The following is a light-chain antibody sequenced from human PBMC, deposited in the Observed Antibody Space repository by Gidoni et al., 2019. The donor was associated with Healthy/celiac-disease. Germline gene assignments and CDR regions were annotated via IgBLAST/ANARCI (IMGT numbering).Light chain of an antibody. CDR1: QSVLYSSNNKNY. Sequence: DIVMTQSPGSLAGSLGERATINCKSSQSVLYSSNNKNYLAWYQQKPGQPPKLLIYWASTRESGVPDRFSGSGSGTDFTLTISSLQAEDVAVYYCQQYYSTPNTFGQGTKLEIK. CDR3: QQYYSTPNT. J-gene: IGKJ2*01. CDR2: WAS. V-gene: IGKV4-1*01.